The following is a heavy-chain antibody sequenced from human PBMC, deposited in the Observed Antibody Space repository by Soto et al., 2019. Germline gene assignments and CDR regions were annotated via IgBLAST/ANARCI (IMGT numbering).Heavy chain of an antibody. Sequence: GGSLRLSCAASGFTFSSYAMSWVRQAPGKGLEWVSAISGSGGSTYYADSVKGRFTISRDNSKNTLYLQMNSLRAEDTAVYYCAKDRRDGYNWGSYYFDYWGQGTLVTVPS. J-gene: IGHJ4*02. V-gene: IGHV3-23*01. CDR2: ISGSGGST. CDR3: AKDRRDGYNWGSYYFDY. CDR1: GFTFSSYA. D-gene: IGHD3-16*01.